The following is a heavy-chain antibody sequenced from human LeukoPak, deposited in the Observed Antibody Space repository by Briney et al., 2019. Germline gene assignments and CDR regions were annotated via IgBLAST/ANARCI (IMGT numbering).Heavy chain of an antibody. CDR2: IYHSGST. J-gene: IGHJ4*02. CDR3: ARVNGSGWYEYYFDY. CDR1: GGSISSSNW. D-gene: IGHD6-19*01. V-gene: IGHV4-4*02. Sequence: SGTLSLTCAVSGGSISSSNWWCWVRQPPGKGLEWIGEIYHSGSTNYNPSLKSRVTISVDKSKNQFSLKLSSVTAADTAVYYCARVNGSGWYEYYFDYWGQGTLVTVSS.